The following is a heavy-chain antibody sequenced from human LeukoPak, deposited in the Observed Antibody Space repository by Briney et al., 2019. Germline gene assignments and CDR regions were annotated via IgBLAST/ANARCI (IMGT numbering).Heavy chain of an antibody. V-gene: IGHV4-39*07. D-gene: IGHD3-3*01. J-gene: IGHJ4*02. CDR2: INHSGST. CDR1: GGSISSSGYY. CDR3: ARGRQGDYDFWSGYWPPRGSRFDY. Sequence: SETLSLTCTVSGGSISSSGYYWSWIRQPPGKGLEWIGEINHSGSTNYNPSLKSRVTISVDTSKNQFSLKLSSVTAGDTAVYYCARGRQGDYDFWSGYWPPRGSRFDYWGQGTRVTVSS.